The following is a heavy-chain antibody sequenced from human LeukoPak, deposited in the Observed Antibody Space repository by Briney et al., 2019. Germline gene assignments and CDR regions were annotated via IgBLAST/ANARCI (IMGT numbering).Heavy chain of an antibody. CDR2: IYHSGST. CDR1: GHFISSGCY. CDR3: ARAGYGSGSYGFYFDY. D-gene: IGHD3-10*01. J-gene: IGHJ4*02. V-gene: IGHV4-38-2*01. Sequence: SETLSLTCAVSGHFISSGCYWGWIWQPPGKGLEWIGSIYHSGSTYYNPSLKSRVTISLDTSKNQFSLKLSSVTAADTAVYYCARAGYGSGSYGFYFDYWGQGTLVTVSS.